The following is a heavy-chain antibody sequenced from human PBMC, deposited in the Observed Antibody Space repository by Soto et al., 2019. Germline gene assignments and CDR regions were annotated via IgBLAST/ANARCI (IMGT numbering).Heavy chain of an antibody. D-gene: IGHD1-26*01. CDR1: GFTLSSYN. Sequence: GGSLRLSCTVSGFTLSSYNMNWVRQAPGKGLEWVSDISSNGTNIYYADSVKGRFIISRDNSENILYLQMNSLRVDDTAVYYCARSRVVGARTIYFQEWGQGTLVTVSS. V-gene: IGHV3-21*04. J-gene: IGHJ1*01. CDR3: ARSRVVGARTIYFQE. CDR2: ISSNGTNI.